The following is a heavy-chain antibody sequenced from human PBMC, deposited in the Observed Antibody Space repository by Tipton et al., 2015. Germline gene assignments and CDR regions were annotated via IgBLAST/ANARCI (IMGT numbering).Heavy chain of an antibody. Sequence: TLSLTCSVSGDSISSSNWWSWVRQPPGKGLEWIGEIHHGGSTNYNPSLKSRVTMSVDTSKNQFSLHLSSVTAADTAVYCCAREVWYNDSTGYDYWGQGTLVTVSS. CDR1: GDSISSSNW. V-gene: IGHV4-4*01. J-gene: IGHJ4*02. D-gene: IGHD3-22*01. CDR3: AREVWYNDSTGYDY. CDR2: IHHGGST.